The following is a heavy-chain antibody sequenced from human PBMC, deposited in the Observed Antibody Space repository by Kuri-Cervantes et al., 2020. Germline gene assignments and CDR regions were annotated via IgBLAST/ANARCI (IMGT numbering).Heavy chain of an antibody. V-gene: IGHV4-34*01. D-gene: IGHD2-2*01. CDR1: GGSFSGYY. CDR3: ARGWDIVVVPAHPYYGMDV. Sequence: SETLSLTCAVYGGSFSGYYWSWIRQPPGKGLEWIGEINHSGSTNYNPSLKSRVTISVDTSENQFSLKLSSVTAADTAVYYCARGWDIVVVPAHPYYGMDVWGQGTTVTVSS. J-gene: IGHJ6*02. CDR2: INHSGST.